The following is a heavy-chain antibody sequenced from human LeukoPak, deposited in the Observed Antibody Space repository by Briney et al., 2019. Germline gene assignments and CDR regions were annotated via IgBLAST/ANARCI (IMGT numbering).Heavy chain of an antibody. J-gene: IGHJ5*02. CDR1: GSIFSRLS. D-gene: IGHD2-21*01. CDR3: TATIHGSTADSDGYFPNWFVP. V-gene: IGHV3-21*06. CDR2: ISSASSYN. Sequence: GGPLRQSCAASGSIFSRLSMNWLRQSPGKRLEWVSSISSASSYNSYADSVKGRFTISRDNAKNSLFLDMTSLRDEDTAVYYCTATIHGSTADSDGYFPNWFVPWGQGTLVTVSS.